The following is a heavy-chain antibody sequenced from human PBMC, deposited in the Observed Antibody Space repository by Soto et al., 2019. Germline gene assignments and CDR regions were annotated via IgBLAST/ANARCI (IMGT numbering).Heavy chain of an antibody. V-gene: IGHV1-46*03. CDR1: GYTFSNYY. D-gene: IGHD2-2*01. Sequence: ASVKVSCKASGYTFSNYYMHWVRQAPGQGLEWMGKINPSGGGTNYAQKLQGRVTMTRDTSTSTVYMELSSLRSEDTAIYYCARFRYCSTIICYGEDFDYWGQGTLVTVSS. J-gene: IGHJ4*02. CDR2: INPSGGGT. CDR3: ARFRYCSTIICYGEDFDY.